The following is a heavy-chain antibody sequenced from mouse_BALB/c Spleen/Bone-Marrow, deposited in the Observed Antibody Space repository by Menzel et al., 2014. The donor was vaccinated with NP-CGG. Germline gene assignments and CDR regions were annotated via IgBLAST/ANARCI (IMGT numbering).Heavy chain of an antibody. CDR3: ASHYYDSSPFAY. V-gene: IGHV5-12-2*01. Sequence: DVKLVESGGGLVQPGGSLELSCAASGFTFSSYTMSWVRQTPEKRLVWVAYISNGGGSIYYPDTVKGRFTISRDNDKNTLYLQMSSLKSEDTAMYYCASHYYDSSPFAYWGQGTLVTVSA. D-gene: IGHD1-1*01. CDR1: GFTFSSYT. CDR2: ISNGGGSI. J-gene: IGHJ3*01.